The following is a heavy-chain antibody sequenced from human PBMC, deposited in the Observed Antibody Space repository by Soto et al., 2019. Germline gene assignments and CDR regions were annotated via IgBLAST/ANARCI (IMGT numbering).Heavy chain of an antibody. Sequence: PGGSLRLSCAASGFTFSNYGMSWVRQAPGKGLEWVSALPEIGTNTYYADSVKGRFTISRDNSKNTLFLQINNLRAGDTAVYYCAKKRGVGATWYFDYWGQGTLVTVSS. CDR1: GFTFSNYG. J-gene: IGHJ4*02. V-gene: IGHV3-23*01. CDR2: LPEIGTNT. CDR3: AKKRGVGATWYFDY. D-gene: IGHD1-26*01.